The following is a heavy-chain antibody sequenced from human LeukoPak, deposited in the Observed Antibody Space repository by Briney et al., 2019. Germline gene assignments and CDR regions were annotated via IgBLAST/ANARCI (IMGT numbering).Heavy chain of an antibody. CDR1: GDSVSGHY. V-gene: IGHV4-59*02. CDR2: VSYSGGT. Sequence: SETLSLTCTVSGDSVSGHYWSWIRQTPGKGLEWIGYVSYSGGTNYNPSLKSRVTISVDTSKNQFSLKLSSVTAADTAVYYCARRIDDYVWGSLPKGDAFDIWGQGTMVTVSS. J-gene: IGHJ3*02. D-gene: IGHD3-16*01. CDR3: ARRIDDYVWGSLPKGDAFDI.